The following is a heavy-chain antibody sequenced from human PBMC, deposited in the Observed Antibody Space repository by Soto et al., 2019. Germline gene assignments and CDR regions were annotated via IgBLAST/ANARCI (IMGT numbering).Heavy chain of an antibody. V-gene: IGHV1-69*12. D-gene: IGHD3-22*01. CDR3: THRYYDSPRGYYYGMDV. J-gene: IGHJ6*02. Sequence: QVQLVQSGAEVKKPGSSVKVSCKASGGTFSSYAISWVRQAPGQGLEWMGGIIPIFGTANYAQKFQGRVTITADEPTSTAYMELSSLGSEDTAVYYCTHRYYDSPRGYYYGMDVWGQGTTVTVSS. CDR2: IIPIFGTA. CDR1: GGTFSSYA.